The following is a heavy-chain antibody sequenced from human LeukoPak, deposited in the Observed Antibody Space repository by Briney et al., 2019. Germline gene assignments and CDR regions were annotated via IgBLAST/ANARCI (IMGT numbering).Heavy chain of an antibody. CDR1: GFISSNYW. CDR3: ATSRTLDY. CDR2: INQDGREK. V-gene: IGHV3-7*05. J-gene: IGHJ4*02. Sequence: GGSLRLSCSAPGFISSNYWMYWVRQAPGKGLEWVANINQDGREKHYVDSVKGRFTISRDNAKNSLYLQMNSLRADDTAVYYCATSRTLDYWGQGTLVTVSS.